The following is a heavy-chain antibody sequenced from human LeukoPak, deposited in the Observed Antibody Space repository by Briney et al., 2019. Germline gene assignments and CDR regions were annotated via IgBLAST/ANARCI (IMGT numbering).Heavy chain of an antibody. CDR3: AREFNFGGWCYFVY. V-gene: IGHV3-64*01. J-gene: IGHJ4*02. CDR1: GFSFSSYA. CDR2: IRRNGGST. D-gene: IGHD6-19*01. Sequence: GGSLRLSCAPSGFSFSSYAMHWVRQAPRRGREYVSGIRRNGGSTYYANSLKGRVTIYRDNCKSTLYLQMGGLRAEGMAVYYCAREFNFGGWCYFVYWGQRTLVTVSS.